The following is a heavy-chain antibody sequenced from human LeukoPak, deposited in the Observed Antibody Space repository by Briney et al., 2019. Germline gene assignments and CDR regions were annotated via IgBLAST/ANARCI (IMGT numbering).Heavy chain of an antibody. J-gene: IGHJ4*02. CDR2: ISSSSSYI. CDR3: ARDISGSYYDLDY. Sequence: AGGSLRLSCAASGFTFSSYGMHWVRQAPGKGLEWVSSISSSSSYIYYADSVKGRFTISRDNAKNSLYLQMNSLRAEDTAVYYCARDISGSYYDLDYWGQGTLVTVSS. V-gene: IGHV3-21*01. CDR1: GFTFSSYG. D-gene: IGHD1-26*01.